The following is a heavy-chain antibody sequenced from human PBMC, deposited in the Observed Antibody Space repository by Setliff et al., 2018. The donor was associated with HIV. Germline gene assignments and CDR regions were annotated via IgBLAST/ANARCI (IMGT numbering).Heavy chain of an antibody. V-gene: IGHV4-61*09. Sequence: SETLSLTCTVSGGSISSGSYYWSWIRQPAGKGLEWIGHIYTSGRTKYNPSLKSRLTILVDTSRNQLSLKLTSVTAADTAVYYCAKARRVADFDYWGQGTLVTVSS. J-gene: IGHJ4*02. CDR1: GGSISSGSYY. D-gene: IGHD2-15*01. CDR3: AKARRVADFDY. CDR2: IYTSGRT.